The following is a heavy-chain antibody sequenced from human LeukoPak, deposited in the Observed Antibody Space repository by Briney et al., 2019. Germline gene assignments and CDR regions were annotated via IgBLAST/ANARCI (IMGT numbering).Heavy chain of an antibody. CDR3: AREGYCSSTSCTKRYYYYYMDV. CDR1: GGSFSGYS. Sequence: SETLSLTCAVYGGSFSGYSWTWIRQPPGKGLEWIEEINHSGSTNYNPSLKSRVTISVDKSKNQFSLKLSSVTAADTAVYYCAREGYCSSTSCTKRYYYYYMDVWGKGTTVTVSS. CDR2: INHSGST. J-gene: IGHJ6*03. V-gene: IGHV4-34*01. D-gene: IGHD2-2*01.